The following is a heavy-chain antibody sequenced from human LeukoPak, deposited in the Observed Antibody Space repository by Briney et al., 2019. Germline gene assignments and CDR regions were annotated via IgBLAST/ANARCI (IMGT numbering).Heavy chain of an antibody. Sequence: GGSLRLSCAASGFTFSKYAMTWVRQAPGKGLEWVSAISSSTLKIYYADSVKGRFTISRDNSKNTLYLQMNSLRAEDTAVYYCASIRGEAFDIWGQGTMVTVSS. D-gene: IGHD3-10*01. V-gene: IGHV3-23*01. CDR3: ASIRGEAFDI. CDR2: ISSSTLKI. CDR1: GFTFSKYA. J-gene: IGHJ3*02.